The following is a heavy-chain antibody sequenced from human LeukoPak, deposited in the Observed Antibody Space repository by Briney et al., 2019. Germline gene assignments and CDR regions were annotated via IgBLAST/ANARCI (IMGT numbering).Heavy chain of an antibody. CDR2: IYYSGST. CDR1: GGSISSSSYY. V-gene: IGHV4-39*01. J-gene: IGHJ4*02. CDR3: ARLSRGRWVYYFDY. D-gene: IGHD3-10*01. Sequence: SETLSLTCTVSGGSISSSSYYWGWIRQPPGKGLEWIGSIYYSGSTYYNPSLKSRVTISVDTSKNQFSLKLSSVTAAGTAVYYCARLSRGRWVYYFDYWGQGTLVTVSS.